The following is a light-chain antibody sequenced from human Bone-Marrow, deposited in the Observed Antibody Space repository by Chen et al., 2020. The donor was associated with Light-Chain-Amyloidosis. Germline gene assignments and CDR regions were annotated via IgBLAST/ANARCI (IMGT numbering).Light chain of an antibody. J-gene: IGKJ4*01. CDR1: RSLLQSDGNNY. CDR3: MQALQTPLT. V-gene: IGKV2-28*01. CDR2: LGS. Sequence: DIVMTQSPLSLPVTPGEPASISCRSSRSLLQSDGNNYLDWYLQKPGQSPQLLIYLGSNRASGVPDRFSGSGSGTDFTLKISRVETEDVGVYYCMQALQTPLTFGGGTKVEIK.